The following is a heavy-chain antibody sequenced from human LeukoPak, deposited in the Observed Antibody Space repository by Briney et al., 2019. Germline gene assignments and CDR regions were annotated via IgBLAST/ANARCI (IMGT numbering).Heavy chain of an antibody. CDR1: GGSISSHY. V-gene: IGHV4-59*11. CDR3: ARENSGYDSDAFDI. CDR2: IYYSGST. D-gene: IGHD5-12*01. J-gene: IGHJ3*02. Sequence: SETLSLTCTVSGGSISSHYWSWIRQPPGKGLEWIGYIYYSGSTNYNPSLKSRVTISVDTSKDQFSLKLSSVTAADTAVYYCARENSGYDSDAFDIWGQGTMVTVSS.